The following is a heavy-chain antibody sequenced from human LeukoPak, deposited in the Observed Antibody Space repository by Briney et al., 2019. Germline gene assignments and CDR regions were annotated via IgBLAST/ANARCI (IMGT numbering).Heavy chain of an antibody. CDR1: GFSLSNARMG. Sequence: SGPTLVSPTETLTLTCTVSGFSLSNARMGVSWIRQPPGKALEWLAHIFSNDEKSYSTSLKSRLTISKDTSKSQVVLTMTNMDPVDTATYYCAREVSMTTVTTNFDYWGQGTQVTVSS. CDR3: AREVSMTTVTTNFDY. D-gene: IGHD4-11*01. V-gene: IGHV2-26*01. CDR2: IFSNDEK. J-gene: IGHJ4*02.